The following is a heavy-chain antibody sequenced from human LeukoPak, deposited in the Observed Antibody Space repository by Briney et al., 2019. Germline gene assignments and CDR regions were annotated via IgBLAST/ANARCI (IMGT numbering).Heavy chain of an antibody. CDR3: AREDSSLSLDY. Sequence: PGGSLRLSCAASGFTFSSYGMHWVRQAPGKGLEWVAVIWYDGSNKYYADSVKGRLTIFRDNSKNTLYLQMNSLRAEDTAVYYCAREDSSLSLDYWGQGTLVTVSS. D-gene: IGHD6-6*01. CDR1: GFTFSSYG. CDR2: IWYDGSNK. J-gene: IGHJ4*02. V-gene: IGHV3-33*01.